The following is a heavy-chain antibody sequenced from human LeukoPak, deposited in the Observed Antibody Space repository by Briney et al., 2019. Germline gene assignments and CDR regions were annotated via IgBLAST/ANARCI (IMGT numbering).Heavy chain of an antibody. D-gene: IGHD1-14*01. Sequence: SETLSLTCSVSGGSISSSSYYWAWVRQSPEKGLEWIGSIFYTGGTHYSPSLKSRVIMSVDTSKNQFSLNLSSVTAADTAVYYCARHGGTRITLVEVYYFDYWGQGTLVTVSS. CDR2: IFYTGGT. J-gene: IGHJ4*02. CDR1: GGSISSSSYY. CDR3: ARHGGTRITLVEVYYFDY. V-gene: IGHV4-39*01.